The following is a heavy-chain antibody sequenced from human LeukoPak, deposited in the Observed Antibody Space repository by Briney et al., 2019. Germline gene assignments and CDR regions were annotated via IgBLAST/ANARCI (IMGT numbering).Heavy chain of an antibody. D-gene: IGHD5-18*01. CDR1: GESFSGYY. V-gene: IGHV4-34*01. Sequence: SETLSLTCAVYGESFSGYYWSWIRQPPGKGLEWIGEINHSGSTNYNPSLKSRVTISVDTSKNQFSLKLSSVTAADTAVYYCAKGWNTYSLWGQGTLVTVSS. J-gene: IGHJ4*02. CDR3: AKGWNTYSL. CDR2: INHSGST.